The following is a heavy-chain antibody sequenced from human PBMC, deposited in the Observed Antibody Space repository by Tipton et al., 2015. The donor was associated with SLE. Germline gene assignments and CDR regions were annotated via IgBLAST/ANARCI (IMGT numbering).Heavy chain of an antibody. Sequence: TLSLTCTVSGDSISSSGFYWAWIRQPPGKGLEWVGTIYSSGSTYDNPSLKSRVTVSVDRTKNQFSLIVSSVTAADTAVYYCARAPPGNFWSAYYSGSPFDYWGQGTLVTVSP. CDR1: GDSISSSGFY. CDR2: IYSSGST. J-gene: IGHJ4*02. D-gene: IGHD3-3*01. CDR3: ARAPPGNFWSAYYSGSPFDY. V-gene: IGHV4-39*07.